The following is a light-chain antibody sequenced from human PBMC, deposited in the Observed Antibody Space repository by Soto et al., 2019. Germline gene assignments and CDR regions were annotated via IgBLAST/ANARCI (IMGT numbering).Light chain of an antibody. Sequence: EIVLTQSPATLSLSPGERATLSCRASQSVSSYLAWYQQKPGQAPRLLIYSASSRATGIPDRFSGSGSGTDFTLTISRLEPEDFAVFYCQQYGNSSWTFGQGTKVDIK. J-gene: IGKJ1*01. CDR3: QQYGNSSWT. CDR2: SAS. CDR1: QSVSSY. V-gene: IGKV3-20*01.